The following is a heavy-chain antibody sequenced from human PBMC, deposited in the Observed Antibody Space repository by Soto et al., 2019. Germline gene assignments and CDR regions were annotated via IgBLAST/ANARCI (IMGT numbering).Heavy chain of an antibody. Sequence: EVQLVESGGGLVQPGGSLRLSCAASGFIFSNYWMYWVRQAPGKGLEWVANIKLDGSEKYYVESVKGRFTISRDNARNSLYLQMNSLRAEDTAVYYWVRDVTGGYSFGCWGQGTLVTVSS. V-gene: IGHV3-7*05. D-gene: IGHD5-18*01. CDR2: IKLDGSEK. CDR3: VRDVTGGYSFGC. CDR1: GFIFSNYW. J-gene: IGHJ4*02.